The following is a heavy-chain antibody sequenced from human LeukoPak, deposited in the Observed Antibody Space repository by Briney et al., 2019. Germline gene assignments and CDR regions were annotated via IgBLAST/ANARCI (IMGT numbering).Heavy chain of an antibody. V-gene: IGHV1-18*01. J-gene: IGHJ1*01. Sequence: GASVKVSCKASGYTFTSYGISWVRQAPGQGLEWMGWISAYNGNTNYAQKLQGRVTMTTGTSTSTAYMELRSLRSDDTAVYYCARDLSSGWPTAVQHWGQGTLVTVSS. CDR3: ARDLSSGWPTAVQH. CDR1: GYTFTSYG. D-gene: IGHD6-19*01. CDR2: ISAYNGNT.